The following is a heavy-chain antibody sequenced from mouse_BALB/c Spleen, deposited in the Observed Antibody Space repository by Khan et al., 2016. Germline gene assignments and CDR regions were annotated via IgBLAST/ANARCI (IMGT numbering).Heavy chain of an antibody. D-gene: IGHD1-1*01. CDR1: GYTFTNYG. Sequence: QIQLVESGPELKKPGETVRISCKASGYTFTNYGMNWVKQAPGKGLKWMGWINTYTGEPTYADDFKGRFAFSLETSASTAYLQIYNLKHEDTATYFSARPDYGSSRVFAYWGQGTLVTVSA. CDR2: INTYTGEP. J-gene: IGHJ3*01. CDR3: ARPDYGSSRVFAY. V-gene: IGHV9-3-1*01.